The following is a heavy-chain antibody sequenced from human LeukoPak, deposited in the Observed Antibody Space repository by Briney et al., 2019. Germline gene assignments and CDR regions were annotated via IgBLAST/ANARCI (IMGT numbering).Heavy chain of an antibody. CDR1: GDSVSSNSDA. Sequence: SQTLSLTCAISGDSVSSNSDAWNWIRQSPSRGLEWLGRTYYRSSWYNDYAVSVKSRIIINPDTSKNHFSLQLNSVTPEDTAVYYCARGTGVFDYWGQGTLVTVSS. V-gene: IGHV6-1*01. CDR2: TYYRSSWYN. CDR3: ARGTGVFDY. J-gene: IGHJ4*02. D-gene: IGHD7-27*01.